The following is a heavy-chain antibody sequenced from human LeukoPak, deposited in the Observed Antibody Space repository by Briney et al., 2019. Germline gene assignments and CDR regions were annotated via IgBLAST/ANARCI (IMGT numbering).Heavy chain of an antibody. CDR3: ATSTMVRGVMFPPCPLDY. CDR2: FDPEDGET. J-gene: IGHJ4*02. D-gene: IGHD3-10*01. CDR1: GYTLTELS. V-gene: IGHV1-24*01. Sequence: GASVKVSCKVSGYTLTELSMHWVRQAPGKGLEWMGGFDPEDGETIYAQKFQGRVTMTEDTSTDTAYMELSSLRSEDTAVYYCATSTMVRGVMFPPCPLDYWGQGTLVTVSS.